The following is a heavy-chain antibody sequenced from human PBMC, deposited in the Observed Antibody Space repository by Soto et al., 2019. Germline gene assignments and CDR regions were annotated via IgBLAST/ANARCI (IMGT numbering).Heavy chain of an antibody. CDR2: MNSDGSTT. V-gene: IGHV3-74*01. J-gene: IGHJ5*01. CDR3: AKDEVDF. Sequence: GGSLRLSCAASGFTFGNYWMHWVRQAPGKGLEWVSRMNSDGSTTNYADSVKGRFTVSRHNARNTLHLQMNSLRAEDTAVYYCAKDEVDFWGPGTLVTVSS. CDR1: GFTFGNYW.